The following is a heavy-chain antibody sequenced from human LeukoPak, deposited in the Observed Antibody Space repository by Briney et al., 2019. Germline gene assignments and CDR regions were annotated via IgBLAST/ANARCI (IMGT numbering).Heavy chain of an antibody. Sequence: SETLSLTCTVSGGSISSGDYYWSWIRQPPGKGLEWIGYIYYSGSTNYNPSLKSRVTISVDTSKNQFSLKLSSVTAADTAVYYCAREGIAAAGVTLDYYYGMDVWGKGTTVTVSS. J-gene: IGHJ6*04. CDR1: GGSISSGDYY. CDR3: AREGIAAAGVTLDYYYGMDV. CDR2: IYYSGST. V-gene: IGHV4-61*08. D-gene: IGHD6-13*01.